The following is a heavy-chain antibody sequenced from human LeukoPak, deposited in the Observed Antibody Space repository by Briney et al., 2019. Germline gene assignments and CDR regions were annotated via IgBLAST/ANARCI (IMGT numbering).Heavy chain of an antibody. CDR3: ARGRTFDN. CDR2: IYDRGST. CDR1: GGSISSYY. J-gene: IGHJ4*02. V-gene: IGHV4-59*01. Sequence: SETLSLTCTVSGGSISSYYWSWIRQPPGKGLEWIGNIYDRGSTKYNPSLKSRVTISVDTSRNQFSLRLSSVTAADTAVYYCARGRTFDNWGQGTLVTVSS.